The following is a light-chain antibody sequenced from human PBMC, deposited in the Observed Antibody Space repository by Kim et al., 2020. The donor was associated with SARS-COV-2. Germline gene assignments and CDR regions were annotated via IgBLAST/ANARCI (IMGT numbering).Light chain of an antibody. V-gene: IGLV2-18*02. CDR3: SSYTSSSTLI. Sequence: GQSVTISCTGTGSDVGSYNRVAWYQQPPGTAPKLIIYEVSDRPSGVPHRFSGSKSGNTASLTISWLQTEDEADYYCSSYTSSSTLIFGGGTQLTVL. CDR2: EVS. J-gene: IGLJ2*01. CDR1: GSDVGSYNR.